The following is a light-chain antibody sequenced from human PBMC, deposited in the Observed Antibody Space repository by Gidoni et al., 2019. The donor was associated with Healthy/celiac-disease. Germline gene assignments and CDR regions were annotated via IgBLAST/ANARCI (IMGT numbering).Light chain of an antibody. CDR2: AAS. CDR3: QKYNSSPRT. Sequence: DIQMTQSPSSLSASVGDRVTITCRASQGISNYFAWYQQKPGKVPKLLIYAASTLPSGVPPRFSGSGSGTDFTLTISSLQPEDVATYYCQKYNSSPRTFGQGTRLEIK. CDR1: QGISNY. V-gene: IGKV1-27*01. J-gene: IGKJ5*01.